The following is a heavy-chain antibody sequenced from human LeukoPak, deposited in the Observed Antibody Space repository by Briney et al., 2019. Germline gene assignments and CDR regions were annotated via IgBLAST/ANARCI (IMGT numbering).Heavy chain of an antibody. Sequence: SETLSLTCVVYGGSFGGDHWRWNRQPPGMGPEWIADFHHTGNESRVMISPDTSKNQFSLKMSSVTAADTAVYYCARGLGALYYYASGSRYYYAMDVWGQGTTVTVSS. CDR1: GGSFGGDH. CDR2: FHHTG. D-gene: IGHD3-10*01. V-gene: IGHV4-34*01. CDR3: ARGLGALYYYASGSRYYYAMDV. J-gene: IGHJ6*02.